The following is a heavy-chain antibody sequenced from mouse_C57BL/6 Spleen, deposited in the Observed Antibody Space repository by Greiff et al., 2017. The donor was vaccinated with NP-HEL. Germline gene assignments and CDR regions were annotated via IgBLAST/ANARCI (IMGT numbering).Heavy chain of an antibody. J-gene: IGHJ2*01. CDR1: GYTFTSYW. CDR3: AREETYGSSSYYFDD. D-gene: IGHD1-1*01. CDR2: IHPNSGST. V-gene: IGHV1-64*01. Sequence: QVQLHQPGAELVKPGASVKLSCKASGYTFTSYWMHWVKQRPGQGLEWIGMIHPNSGSTNYNEKFQSKATLTVDKSSSTAYMQHSSLTSEDSAVYDCAREETYGSSSYYFDDWGQGTTLTVSS.